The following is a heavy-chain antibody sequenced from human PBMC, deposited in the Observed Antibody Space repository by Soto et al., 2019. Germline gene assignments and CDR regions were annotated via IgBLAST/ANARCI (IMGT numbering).Heavy chain of an antibody. CDR1: GLPISSYS. J-gene: IGHJ3*02. V-gene: IGHV3-48*02. D-gene: IGHD6-19*01. CDR3: ARDRIAVAGSGAFDI. Sequence: GGSLRVSCAASGLPISSYSRNWVRKTTGKGLEWVSYISSSSSTIYYADSVKGRFTISRDNAKNSLYLQMNSLRDEDTAVYYCARDRIAVAGSGAFDIWAQGTMVPVSS. CDR2: ISSSSSTI.